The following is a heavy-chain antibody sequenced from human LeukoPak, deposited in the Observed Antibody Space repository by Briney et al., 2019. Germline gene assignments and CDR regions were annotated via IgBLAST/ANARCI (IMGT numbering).Heavy chain of an antibody. V-gene: IGHV4-34*01. CDR1: GGSFSGYY. J-gene: IGHJ6*02. CDR3: ARALYYDSSGPLTMDV. D-gene: IGHD3-22*01. Sequence: SETLSPTCAVYGGSFSGYYWSWIRQPPGKGLEWIGEINHSGSTNYNPSLKSRVTISVDTSKNQFSLKLSSVTAADTAVYYCARALYYDSSGPLTMDVWGQGTTVTVSS. CDR2: INHSGST.